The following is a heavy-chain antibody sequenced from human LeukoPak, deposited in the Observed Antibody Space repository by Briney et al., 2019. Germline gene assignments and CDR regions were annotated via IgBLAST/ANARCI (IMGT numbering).Heavy chain of an antibody. J-gene: IGHJ4*02. CDR3: AKGGKWDVTPFDY. CDR2: ISGGGGST. Sequence: SGESLRLSCAASGFTFSSYSMNWVRQAPGKGLEWVSTISGGGGSTYYADSVKGRFTISRDNSKNTLYLQVNSLRAEDTAVYYCAKGGKWDVTPFDYWGQGTLVTASS. CDR1: GFTFSSYS. V-gene: IGHV3-23*01. D-gene: IGHD1-26*01.